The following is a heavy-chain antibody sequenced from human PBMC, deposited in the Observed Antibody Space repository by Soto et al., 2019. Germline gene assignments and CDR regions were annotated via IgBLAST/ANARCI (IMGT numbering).Heavy chain of an antibody. CDR2: ISWNSGSI. D-gene: IGHD1-26*01. Sequence: LRLSGAASGFNFDDYAMHWVRQAPGKGVEWVSGISWNSGSIGYADSVKGRFTISRDNAKNSLYLQMNSLRAEDTALYYCSKIDRPGTGPDFRGQAPLGTVFS. CDR3: SKIDRPGTGPDF. CDR1: GFNFDDYA. V-gene: IGHV3-9*01. J-gene: IGHJ4*02.